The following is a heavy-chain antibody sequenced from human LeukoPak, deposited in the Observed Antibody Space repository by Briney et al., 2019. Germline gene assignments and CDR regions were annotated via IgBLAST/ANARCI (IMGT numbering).Heavy chain of an antibody. CDR3: ARPGRGPYYYYMDV. CDR1: GYTFTGYY. J-gene: IGHJ6*03. CDR2: INPNSGGT. V-gene: IGHV1-2*02. Sequence: GASVKVSFKASGYTFTGYYMHWVRQAPGQGLEWMGWINPNSGGTNYAQSFQGRVTMTRDTSISTAYMELSRLRSDDTAVYYCARPGRGPYYYYMDVWGKGTTVTISS. D-gene: IGHD1-26*01.